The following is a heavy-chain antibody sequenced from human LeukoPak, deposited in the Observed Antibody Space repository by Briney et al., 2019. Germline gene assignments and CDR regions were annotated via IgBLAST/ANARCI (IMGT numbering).Heavy chain of an antibody. CDR3: ASSYPTSSWYLY. D-gene: IGHD6-13*01. J-gene: IGHJ4*02. Sequence: PGGSLRLSCAASGFTVSSNYMSWVRQAPGKGREWVSVIYSGGSTYYADSVKGRFTISRDNSKNTLYLQMNSLRAEDTAVYYCASSYPTSSWYLYWGQGTLVTVSS. CDR1: GFTVSSNY. V-gene: IGHV3-66*01. CDR2: IYSGGST.